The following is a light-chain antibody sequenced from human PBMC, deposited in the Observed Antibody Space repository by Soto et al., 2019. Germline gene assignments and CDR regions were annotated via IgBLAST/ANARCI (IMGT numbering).Light chain of an antibody. CDR2: AAS. V-gene: IGKV1-6*01. CDR1: QAIRSD. Sequence: IPMTQSPSSLSASVGDRVTITCRASQAIRSDLGWYQQKPGEAPKLLITAASRLQSGVPSRFSGSGSGTEFTLTISSLQPEDFATYYCLQDYNYPLTFGGGTQIEIE. CDR3: LQDYNYPLT. J-gene: IGKJ4*01.